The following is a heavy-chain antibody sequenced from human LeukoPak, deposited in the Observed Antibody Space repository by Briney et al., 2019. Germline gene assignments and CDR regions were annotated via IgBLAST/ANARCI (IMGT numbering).Heavy chain of an antibody. V-gene: IGHV3-64*04. CDR3: AREDAFDI. CDR1: GFTFSSYA. CDR2: ITGDGGRT. Sequence: GGSLRLSCSASGFTFSSYAMHWVRQAPGEGLECVSAITGDGGRTYYADSVKGRFTISRDNSKNTLYLQMNSLRAEDTAVYYCAREDAFDIWGQGTMVTVSS. J-gene: IGHJ3*02.